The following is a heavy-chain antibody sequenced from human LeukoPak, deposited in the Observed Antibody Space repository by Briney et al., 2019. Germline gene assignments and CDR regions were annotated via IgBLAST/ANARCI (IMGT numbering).Heavy chain of an antibody. CDR2: MNPNSGNT. CDR3: ARGGVTIFGVVINPLDFDY. Sequence: ASVKVSCKASGYTFTGYYMHWVRQATGQGLEWMGWMNPNSGNTGYAQKFQGRVTMTRNTSISTAYMELSSLRSEDTAVYYCARGGVTIFGVVINPLDFDYWGQGTLVTVSS. D-gene: IGHD3-3*01. V-gene: IGHV1-8*02. CDR1: GYTFTGYY. J-gene: IGHJ4*02.